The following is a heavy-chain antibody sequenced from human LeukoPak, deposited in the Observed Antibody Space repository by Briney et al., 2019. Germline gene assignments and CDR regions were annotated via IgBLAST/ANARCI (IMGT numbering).Heavy chain of an antibody. J-gene: IGHJ4*02. D-gene: IGHD7-27*01. CDR3: AASLGPLTEY. CDR1: GNYW. V-gene: IGHV3-74*01. Sequence: QTGGSLRLSCAASGNYWMHWVRQTPGKGLVWVSRINSGGSGTSYADSVEGRFTISRDNAKNTLYLQMNSLRAEDTAVYYCAASLGPLTEYWGQGTLVTVSS. CDR2: INSGGSGT.